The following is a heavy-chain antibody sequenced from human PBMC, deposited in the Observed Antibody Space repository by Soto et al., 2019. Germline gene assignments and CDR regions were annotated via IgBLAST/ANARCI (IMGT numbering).Heavy chain of an antibody. CDR2: ISYDGSDI. CDR1: GFIFSNYG. D-gene: IGHD3-10*02. V-gene: IGHV3-30*03. J-gene: IGHJ4*02. Sequence: QVQLVESGGGVVQPGRSLRLSCVGAGFIFSNYGMHLVRQAPGKGLEWVAFISYDGSDILYADSVKGRFTISRANSKSTLFLHMTRPTAEDTDVYFCAIVRVADSPLDHWGQGTLVTVSS. CDR3: AIVRVADSPLDH.